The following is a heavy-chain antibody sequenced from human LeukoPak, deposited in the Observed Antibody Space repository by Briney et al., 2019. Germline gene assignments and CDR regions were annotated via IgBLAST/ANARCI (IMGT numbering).Heavy chain of an antibody. CDR2: IYYSGST. V-gene: IGHV4-59*01. J-gene: IGHJ4*02. Sequence: PSETLSLTCTVSGGSISSYNWSWIRQPPGKGLEWIGYIYYSGSTNYNPSLKSRVTISVDTSKNQFSLKLSSVTAADTAVYYCARVRDSGYDSLDYWGQGTLVTVSS. CDR1: GGSISSYN. D-gene: IGHD5-12*01. CDR3: ARVRDSGYDSLDY.